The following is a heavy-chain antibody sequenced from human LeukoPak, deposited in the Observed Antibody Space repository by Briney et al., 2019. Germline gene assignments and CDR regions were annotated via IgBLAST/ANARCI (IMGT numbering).Heavy chain of an antibody. Sequence: ASVKVSCKASGYTFTSYDINWVRQATGQGLEWMGWMNPNSGNTGYAQKFQGRVTITRNTSISTAYMELSSLRSEDTAVYYCARGDILSTYYDQPFLDSWGQGTLVTVSS. J-gene: IGHJ4*02. V-gene: IGHV1-8*03. CDR2: MNPNSGNT. CDR3: ARGDILSTYYDQPFLDS. CDR1: GYTFTSYD. D-gene: IGHD3-9*01.